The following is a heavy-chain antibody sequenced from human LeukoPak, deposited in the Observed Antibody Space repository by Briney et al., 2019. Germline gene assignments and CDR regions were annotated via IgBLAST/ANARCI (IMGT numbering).Heavy chain of an antibody. D-gene: IGHD2-15*01. CDR3: ARDQGLIVVVVAATVWFDP. J-gene: IGHJ5*02. Sequence: SVKVSCKASGGTFSSYAISWVRQAPGQGLEWMGGTIPIFGTANYAQKFQGRVTITADKSTSTAYMELSSLRSEDTAVYYCARDQGLIVVVVAATVWFDPWGQGTLVTVSS. CDR2: TIPIFGTA. CDR1: GGTFSSYA. V-gene: IGHV1-69*06.